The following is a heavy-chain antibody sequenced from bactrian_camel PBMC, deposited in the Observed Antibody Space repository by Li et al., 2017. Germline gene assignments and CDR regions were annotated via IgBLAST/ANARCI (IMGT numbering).Heavy chain of an antibody. CDR3: KTMWPCAVIGGIRADDNTY. D-gene: IGHD6*01. Sequence: HVQLVESGGGSVQAGGSLSLSCTASGFAFNEDSMGWYRQTAGTGCELVSRISAGGSTTYSDDVKGRFTISKVKDTVYLQMNSMKPEDTAMYTCKTMWPCAVIGGIRADDNTYWGRWTQVTVSS. CDR1: GFAFNEDS. CDR2: ISAGGST. V-gene: IGHV3S53*01. J-gene: IGHJ4*01.